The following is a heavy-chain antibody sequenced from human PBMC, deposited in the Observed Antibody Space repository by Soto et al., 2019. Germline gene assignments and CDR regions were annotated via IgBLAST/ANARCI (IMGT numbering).Heavy chain of an antibody. CDR2: ISGSGGST. V-gene: IGHV3-23*01. Sequence: EVQLLESGGGLVQPGGSLRLSCAASGFTFSSYAMSWVRQAPGKGLEWVSAISGSGGSTYYADSVKGRFTISRDNSKNTLYLQMNSLRAEDTAVYYCAKDLRDLWFGELPEEAFDIWGQGTMVTVSS. D-gene: IGHD3-10*01. CDR3: AKDLRDLWFGELPEEAFDI. J-gene: IGHJ3*02. CDR1: GFTFSSYA.